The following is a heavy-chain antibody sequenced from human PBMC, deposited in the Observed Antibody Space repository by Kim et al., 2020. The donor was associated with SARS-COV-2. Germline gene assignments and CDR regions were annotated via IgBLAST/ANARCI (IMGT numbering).Heavy chain of an antibody. CDR3: AMSSGSYGGGPYYYYGMDV. CDR1: GGSISSYY. D-gene: IGHD1-26*01. Sequence: SETLSLTCTVSGGSISSYYWSWIRQPPGKGLEWIGYIYYSGSTNYNPSLKSRVTISVDTSKNQFSLKLSSVTAADTAVYYCAMSSGSYGGGPYYYYGMDVWGQGTTVTVSS. CDR2: IYYSGST. J-gene: IGHJ6*02. V-gene: IGHV4-59*13.